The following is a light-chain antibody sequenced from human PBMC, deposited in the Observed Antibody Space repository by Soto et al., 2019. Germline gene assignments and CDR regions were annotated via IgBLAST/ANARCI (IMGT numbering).Light chain of an antibody. Sequence: QSVLTQPPSASGSPGQSVTISCAGTSSDVGGYNLVSWYQQHPGKAPKLMIYEVIKRPSGVPDRFSGSKSGNTASLTVSGLHAEEEADYYCSSYSGSDNFVVFGGGTKLTVL. CDR3: SSYSGSDNFVV. J-gene: IGLJ2*01. CDR1: SSDVGGYNL. CDR2: EVI. V-gene: IGLV2-8*01.